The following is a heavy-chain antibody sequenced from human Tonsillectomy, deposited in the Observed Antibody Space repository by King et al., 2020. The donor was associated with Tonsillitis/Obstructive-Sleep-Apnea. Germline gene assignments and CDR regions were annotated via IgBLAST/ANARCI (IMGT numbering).Heavy chain of an antibody. CDR1: GGSISSSSYY. V-gene: IGHV4-39*01. Sequence: QLQESGPGLVKPSETLSLTCTVSGGSISSSSYYWGWIRQPPGKGLEWIGCIYYSGDTYYTPSLKSRVTISVDTSKNQISLKLSSVTAADTAVYYCASTTRWPVVSGQTWGQGTLVTVSS. J-gene: IGHJ4*02. D-gene: IGHD2-21*02. CDR3: ASTTRWPVVSGQT. CDR2: IYYSGDT.